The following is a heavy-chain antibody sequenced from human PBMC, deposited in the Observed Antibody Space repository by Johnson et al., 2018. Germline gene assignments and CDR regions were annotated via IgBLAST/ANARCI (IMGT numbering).Heavy chain of an antibody. J-gene: IGHJ6*03. Sequence: VQLVQSGGGLVKPGGSLRLSCAASGFTFSNAWMNWVRQAPGKGLEWVGRIKSKTDGGTTDYAAPVIVRFTISRDDSKNTLYLQMNSLKTDDPAEYYFTTNLFTTSAYYYYYSDVWGKGTTVTFSS. CDR3: TTNLFTTSAYYYYYSDV. CDR2: IKSKTDGGTT. CDR1: GFTFSNAW. V-gene: IGHV3-15*07. D-gene: IGHD3-22*01.